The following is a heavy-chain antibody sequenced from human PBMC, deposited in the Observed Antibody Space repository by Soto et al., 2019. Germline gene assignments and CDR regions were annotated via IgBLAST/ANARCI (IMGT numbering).Heavy chain of an antibody. D-gene: IGHD2-15*01. J-gene: IGHJ6*03. V-gene: IGHV4-31*03. CDR3: ARGYCSGGSCYLGYYYYYMDV. Sequence: QVQLQESGPGLVKPSQTLSLTCTVSGGSISSGGYYWSWIRQPPGKGLEWIGYIYYSGSTYYNPSLKSRVTISVDTSKNQFSLKLSSVTAADTAVYYCARGYCSGGSCYLGYYYYYMDVWGKGTTVTVSS. CDR1: GGSISSGGYY. CDR2: IYYSGST.